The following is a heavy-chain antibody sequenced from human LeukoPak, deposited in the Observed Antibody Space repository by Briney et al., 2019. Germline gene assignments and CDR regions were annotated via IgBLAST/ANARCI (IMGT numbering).Heavy chain of an antibody. CDR3: TRPRNGIPTGFDP. CDR1: GFTFSGSA. CDR2: IRSKANSYAT. V-gene: IGHV3-73*01. D-gene: IGHD1-26*01. J-gene: IGHJ5*02. Sequence: HPGGSLRLSCAASGFTFSGSAMHWVRQASGKGLEWVGRIRSKANSYATAYAASVKGRFTISRDDSKNTAYLQMNSLKTEDTAVYYCTRPRNGIPTGFDPWGQGTLVTVSS.